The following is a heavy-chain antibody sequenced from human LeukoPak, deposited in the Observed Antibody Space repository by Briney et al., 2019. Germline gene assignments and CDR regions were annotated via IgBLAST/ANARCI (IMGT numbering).Heavy chain of an antibody. V-gene: IGHV4-39*07. CDR2: IYYSGST. J-gene: IGHJ5*02. CDR1: GGSISSSSYY. CDR3: ATRFGYSSGWYFRYPSWFDP. Sequence: SETLSLTCTVSGGSISSSSYYWGWIRQPPGKGLEWIGSIYYSGSTYYNPSLNRRVTISVDTSKNQSSLKLSSVTAADTAVYYCATRFGYSSGWYFRYPSWFDPWGQGTLVTVSS. D-gene: IGHD6-19*01.